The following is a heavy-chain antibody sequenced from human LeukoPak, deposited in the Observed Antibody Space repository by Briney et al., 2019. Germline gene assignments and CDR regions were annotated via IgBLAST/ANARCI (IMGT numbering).Heavy chain of an antibody. CDR1: GGSISSYY. CDR2: IYYSGST. V-gene: IGHV4-59*01. D-gene: IGHD3-10*01. CDR3: ARGRWFGESPLDY. J-gene: IGHJ4*02. Sequence: SETLSLTCTVSGGSISSYYWSWTRQPPGKGLEWIGYIYYSGSTNYNPSLKSRVTISVDTSKNQFSLKLSSVTAADTAVYYCARGRWFGESPLDYWGQGTLVTVSS.